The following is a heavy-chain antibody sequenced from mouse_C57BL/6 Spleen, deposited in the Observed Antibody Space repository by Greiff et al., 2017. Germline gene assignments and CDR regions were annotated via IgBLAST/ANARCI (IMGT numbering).Heavy chain of an antibody. D-gene: IGHD1-1*01. Sequence: QVQLKESGPGLVQPSQILSITCTVSGFSLTSYGVHWVRQSPGKGLEWLGVIWSGGSTDYNAAFISRLSISKDNSKSQVFFKMNSLQADDTAIYYCARNFGDTTVVFDYWGQGTTLTVSS. CDR1: GFSLTSYG. V-gene: IGHV2-2*01. J-gene: IGHJ2*01. CDR2: IWSGGST. CDR3: ARNFGDTTVVFDY.